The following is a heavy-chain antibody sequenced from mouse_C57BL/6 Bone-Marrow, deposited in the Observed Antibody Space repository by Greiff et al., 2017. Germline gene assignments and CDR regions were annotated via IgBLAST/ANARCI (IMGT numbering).Heavy chain of an antibody. J-gene: IGHJ2*01. CDR2: IYPTSCRT. Sequence: QVQLQQPGPELVKPGASVKMSCKSSGYTFTSYWITWVKQRPGQGLEWIGDIYPTSCRTNYNEKFKSKAILNLDTSYNTAYIRLSSLTSEDSAVFYCAKSGPLGRSFDYWGQGTTLRVDS. CDR3: AKSGPLGRSFDY. CDR1: GYTFTSYW. D-gene: IGHD4-1*01. V-gene: IGHV1-55*01.